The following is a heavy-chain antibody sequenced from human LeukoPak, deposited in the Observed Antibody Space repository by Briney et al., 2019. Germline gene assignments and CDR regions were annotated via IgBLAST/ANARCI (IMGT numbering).Heavy chain of an antibody. CDR1: VFTFSSYA. Sequence: GGSLRLSCAASVFTFSSYAMSWVRQAPGKGLEWVSAISGSGGSTYYADSVKGRFTISRDNSKNTLYLQMNSLRAEDTAVYYCAKDPEYCSSTSCYHSTGDYWGQGTLVTVSS. J-gene: IGHJ4*02. D-gene: IGHD2-2*01. CDR3: AKDPEYCSSTSCYHSTGDY. CDR2: ISGSGGST. V-gene: IGHV3-23*01.